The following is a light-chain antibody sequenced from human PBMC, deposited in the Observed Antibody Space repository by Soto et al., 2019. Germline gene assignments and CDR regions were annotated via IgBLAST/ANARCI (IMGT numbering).Light chain of an antibody. CDR3: QKYNSDPPWT. CDR2: AAS. CDR1: QGISNY. J-gene: IGKJ1*01. V-gene: IGKV1-27*01. Sequence: DIQMTQSPSSLSSSVGDRVTITCRASQGISNYLAWYQQKPGKVPKLLIYAASTLQSGVPSRFSGSGSGTDFSLTISSLQPEDDATYYCQKYNSDPPWTFGQGTQLEIK.